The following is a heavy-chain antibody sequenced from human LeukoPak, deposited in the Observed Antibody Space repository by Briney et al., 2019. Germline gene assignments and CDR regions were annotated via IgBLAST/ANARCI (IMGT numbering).Heavy chain of an antibody. D-gene: IGHD1-26*01. V-gene: IGHV1-46*01. CDR3: ARSGSYYGGFDY. Sequence: ASVKVSCKASGYTFPTYYLHWVRQAPGQGLEWMGIIDPSGGRITYAQKFQGGVTMTRDTSTSTVYVELSSLRSEDTAVYYCARSGSYYGGFDYWGQGTLVTVSS. CDR1: GYTFPTYY. CDR2: IDPSGGRI. J-gene: IGHJ4*02.